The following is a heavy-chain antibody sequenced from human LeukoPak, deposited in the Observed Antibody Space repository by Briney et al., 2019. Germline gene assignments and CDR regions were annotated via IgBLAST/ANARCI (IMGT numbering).Heavy chain of an antibody. CDR2: LYHSGST. V-gene: IGHV4-4*02. Sequence: SETLSLTCAVSGDSISTNHWWSWVRQPPGKGLEWIGYLYHSGSTYYNPALKSRVTISLDTSKNQFSLKLRSVTAADTAVYYCTRANYYDSTGYLPVVYPSDYWGQGTLVTVSS. CDR1: GDSISTNHW. D-gene: IGHD3-22*01. CDR3: TRANYYDSTGYLPVVYPSDY. J-gene: IGHJ4*02.